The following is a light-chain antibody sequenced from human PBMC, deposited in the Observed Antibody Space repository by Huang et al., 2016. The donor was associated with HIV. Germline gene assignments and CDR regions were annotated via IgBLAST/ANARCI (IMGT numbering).Light chain of an antibody. J-gene: IGKJ2*01. CDR1: QDISNY. V-gene: IGKV1-16*01. CDR2: AAS. CDR3: QHYKTYPLT. Sequence: DIQMTQSPSSLSASVGDRVTIPCRASQDISNYLVWFQSKPGKAPNALIYAASTLQTGVPSRFRGRGSGTDFTLTINSLLPEDFSTYYCQHYKTYPLTFGQGTKLEIK.